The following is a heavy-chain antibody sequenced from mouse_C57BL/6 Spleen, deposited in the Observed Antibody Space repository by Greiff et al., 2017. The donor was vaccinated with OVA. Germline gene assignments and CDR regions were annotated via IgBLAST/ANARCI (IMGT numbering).Heavy chain of an antibody. D-gene: IGHD1-1*01. CDR3: ARWYGSTFWWFDV. J-gene: IGHJ1*03. V-gene: IGHV1-80*01. Sequence: QVQLQQSGAELVKPGASVKISCKASGYAFSSYWMNWVKQRPGKGLEWIGQIYPGDGDTNYNGKFKGKATLTADKSSSTAYMQLSSLTSEDSAVYFCARWYGSTFWWFDVWGTGTTVTVSS. CDR1: GYAFSSYW. CDR2: IYPGDGDT.